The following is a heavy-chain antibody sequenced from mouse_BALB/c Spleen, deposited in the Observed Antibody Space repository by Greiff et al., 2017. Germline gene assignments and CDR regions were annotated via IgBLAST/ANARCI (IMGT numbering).Heavy chain of an antibody. J-gene: IGHJ2*01. Sequence: LQQPGSELVRPGASVKLSCKASGYTFTSYWMHWVKQRHGQGLEWIGNIYPGSGSTNYDEKFKSKGTLTVDTSSSTAYMHLSSLTSEDSAVYYCTRSYYGSSFFDYWGQGTTLTVSS. CDR3: TRSYYGSSFFDY. CDR2: IYPGSGST. V-gene: IGHV1S22*01. CDR1: GYTFTSYW. D-gene: IGHD1-1*01.